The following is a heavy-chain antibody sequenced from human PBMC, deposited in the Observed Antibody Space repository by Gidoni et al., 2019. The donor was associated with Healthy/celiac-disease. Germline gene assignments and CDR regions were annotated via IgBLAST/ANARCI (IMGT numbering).Heavy chain of an antibody. D-gene: IGHD6-6*01. CDR2: IDPSASYT. J-gene: IGHJ6*02. CDR1: GYSFTSYW. CDR3: ARRGSYSSSFSYYYGMDV. V-gene: IGHV5-10-1*03. Sequence: DVQLVQSGAEVKKPGESLRISCKGSGYSFTSYWSSWVRQMPGKGLAWMGRIDPSASYTNYSPSFQGHVTISADKSISTAYLQWSSLKASDTAMYYCARRGSYSSSFSYYYGMDVWGQGTTVTVSS.